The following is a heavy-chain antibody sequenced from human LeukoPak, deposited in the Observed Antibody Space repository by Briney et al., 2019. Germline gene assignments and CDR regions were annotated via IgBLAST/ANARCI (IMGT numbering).Heavy chain of an antibody. CDR1: GYNFIDYY. CDR3: ARAPYCDFSSCYTGNNWFDP. J-gene: IGHJ5*02. V-gene: IGHV1-2*02. CDR2: INPNSGGT. D-gene: IGHD3/OR15-3a*01. Sequence: ASVRVSCKASGYNFIDYYIHWVRQAPGQGLEWMGWINPNSGGTNSALKFQGRVTMTRDTSVNTAYMEASRLRSDDTAVYYCARAPYCDFSSCYTGNNWFDPWGQGTLVTVSS.